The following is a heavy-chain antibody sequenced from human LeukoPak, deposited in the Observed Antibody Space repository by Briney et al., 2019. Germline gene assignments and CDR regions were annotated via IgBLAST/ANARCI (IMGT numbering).Heavy chain of an antibody. J-gene: IGHJ4*02. CDR3: ARMLSGETRKGYYYDSSGYYYVDY. CDR2: ISSSSSTI. CDR1: GLTFSSYS. Sequence: PGGSLRLSCAASGLTFSSYSMNWVRQAPGKGLGWVSYISSSSSTIYYADSVKGRFTISRDNSKNTLYLQMNSLRAEDTAVYYCARMLSGETRKGYYYDSSGYYYVDYWGQGTLVTVSS. V-gene: IGHV3-48*01. D-gene: IGHD3-22*01.